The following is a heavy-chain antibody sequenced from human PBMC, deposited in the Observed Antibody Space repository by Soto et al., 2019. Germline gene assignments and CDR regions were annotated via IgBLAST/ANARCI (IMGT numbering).Heavy chain of an antibody. Sequence: GGSLRLSCPPSGFTFSNPWMNWVRQAPGKGLEWVGRIKSKTDGGTTDYAAPVKGRFTISRDDSKNTLYLQMNSLKTEDTAVYYCTTFYSKGSRNYWGQGTLVTVSS. CDR2: IKSKTDGGTT. CDR3: TTFYSKGSRNY. J-gene: IGHJ4*02. D-gene: IGHD4-4*01. V-gene: IGHV3-15*07. CDR1: GFTFSNPW.